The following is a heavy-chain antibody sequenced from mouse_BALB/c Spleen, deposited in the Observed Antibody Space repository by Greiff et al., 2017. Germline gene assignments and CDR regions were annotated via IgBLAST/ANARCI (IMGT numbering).Heavy chain of an antibody. J-gene: IGHJ2*01. CDR2: IYPGSGST. Sequence: LQQSGAELVRPGSSVKLSCKASGYTFTSYWMHWVKQRHGQGLEWIGNIYPGSGSTNYDEKFKRKGTLTVDTSSSTAYMHLSSLTSEDSAVYYCTRWNYYYFDYWGQGTTLTVSS. D-gene: IGHD2-1*01. V-gene: IGHV1S22*01. CDR1: GYTFTSYW. CDR3: TRWNYYYFDY.